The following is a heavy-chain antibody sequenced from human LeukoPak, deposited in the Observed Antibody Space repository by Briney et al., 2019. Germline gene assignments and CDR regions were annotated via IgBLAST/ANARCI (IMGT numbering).Heavy chain of an antibody. J-gene: IGHJ3*02. D-gene: IGHD3-3*01. CDR2: ISYDGSNK. Sequence: HSGGSLGLSCAASTFTFSSYAMHWVRQAPGKGLEWVTVISYDGSNKYYADSVKGRFTISRDNSKNALDLQMNSLRAEDTAVHYCARGPSARFFGVAKGAFDIWGQGTMVTVSS. V-gene: IGHV3-30*04. CDR1: TFTFSSYA. CDR3: ARGPSARFFGVAKGAFDI.